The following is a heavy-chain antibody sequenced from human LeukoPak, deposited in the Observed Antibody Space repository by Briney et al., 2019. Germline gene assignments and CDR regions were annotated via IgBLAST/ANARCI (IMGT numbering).Heavy chain of an antibody. V-gene: IGHV1-8*03. Sequence: ASVKVSCKASGYTFTGYDISWVRQATGQGLEWMGWMNPNSDNTGYAQKFQGRLTITRNTSISTAYMELSSLRSEDTAVYFCARRSGWASFDHWGQGTLVTVSS. CDR2: MNPNSDNT. D-gene: IGHD6-19*01. J-gene: IGHJ4*02. CDR1: GYTFTGYD. CDR3: ARRSGWASFDH.